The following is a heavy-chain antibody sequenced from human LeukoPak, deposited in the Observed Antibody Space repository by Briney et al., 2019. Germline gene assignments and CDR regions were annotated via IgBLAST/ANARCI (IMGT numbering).Heavy chain of an antibody. J-gene: IGHJ4*02. CDR2: IYHSGST. D-gene: IGHD4-23*01. CDR3: ARGSGTTVVTHLNY. Sequence: SETLSLTCTVSGGSISSGGYYWSWIRQPPGKGLEWIGYIYHSGSTYYNPSLKSRVTISVDRSKNQFSLKLSSVTAADTAVYYCARGSGTTVVTHLNYWGQGTLVTVSS. CDR1: GGSISSGGYY. V-gene: IGHV4-30-2*01.